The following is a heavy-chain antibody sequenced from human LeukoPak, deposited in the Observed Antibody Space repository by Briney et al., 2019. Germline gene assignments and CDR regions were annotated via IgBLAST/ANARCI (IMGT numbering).Heavy chain of an antibody. CDR2: ISGSGGST. CDR3: AKVQPPQCSSTSCYYFDY. V-gene: IGHV3-23*01. Sequence: PGGSLRLSCAASGFTFSSYWMSWVRQAPGKGLEWVSAISGSGGSTYYADSVKGRFTISRDNSKNTLYLQMNSLRAEDTAVYYCAKVQPPQCSSTSCYYFDYWGQGTLVTVSS. J-gene: IGHJ4*02. CDR1: GFTFSSYW. D-gene: IGHD2-2*01.